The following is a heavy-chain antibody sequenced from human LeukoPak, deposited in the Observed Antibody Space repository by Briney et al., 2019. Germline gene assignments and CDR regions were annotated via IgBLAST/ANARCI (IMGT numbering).Heavy chain of an antibody. CDR2: ISGSGGST. D-gene: IGHD3-22*01. V-gene: IGHV3-23*01. CDR1: GFTFSSYA. CDR3: ARELGVVVIGDAFDI. J-gene: IGHJ3*02. Sequence: GGSLRLSCAASGFTFSSYAMSWVRQAPGKGLEWVSAISGSGGSTYYADSVKGRFTISRDNAKNTLSLQMNSLSAEDTAVYYCARELGVVVIGDAFDIWGQGTMVTVSS.